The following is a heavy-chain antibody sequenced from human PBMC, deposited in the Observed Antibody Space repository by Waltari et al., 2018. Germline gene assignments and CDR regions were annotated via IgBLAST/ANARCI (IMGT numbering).Heavy chain of an antibody. CDR2: IWYDGSNK. CDR1: GFTFSSYG. V-gene: IGHV3-30*18. CDR3: AKDVRDNYFDY. D-gene: IGHD2-15*01. J-gene: IGHJ4*02. Sequence: QVQLVESGGGVVQPGRSLRLSCAASGFTFSSYGMHWVRQAPGKGLEWVAVIWYDGSNKYYADSVKGRFTISRDNSKNTLYLQMNSLRAEDTAMYYCAKDVRDNYFDYWGQGTLVTVSS.